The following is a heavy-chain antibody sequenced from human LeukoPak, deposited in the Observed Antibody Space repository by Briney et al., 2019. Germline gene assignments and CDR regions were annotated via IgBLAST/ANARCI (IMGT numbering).Heavy chain of an antibody. CDR1: GFTVSSNY. J-gene: IGHJ4*02. V-gene: IGHV3-53*01. D-gene: IGHD1-7*01. Sequence: PGGSLRLSCAASGFTVSSNYMSWVRQAPGKGLEWVSVIYSGGSTYYADSVKGRFTISRDNSKNTLYLQMNSLRAEDTAVYYCTRDRGVELTYYFDYWGQGTLVTVSS. CDR3: TRDRGVELTYYFDY. CDR2: IYSGGST.